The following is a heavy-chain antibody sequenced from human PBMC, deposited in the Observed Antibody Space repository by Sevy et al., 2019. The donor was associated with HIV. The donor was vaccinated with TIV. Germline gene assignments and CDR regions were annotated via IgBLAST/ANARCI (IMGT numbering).Heavy chain of an antibody. Sequence: GGSLRLSCAASGFTFSTFTMHWVRQAPGKGLEWVAVISYDGSNKYYADSVKGRFTISRDNSKNTLYLQMNSVRAEDTGVYYCARGFFDISGDTYAGHYWGQGTLVTVSS. D-gene: IGHD3-22*01. J-gene: IGHJ4*02. CDR3: ARGFFDISGDTYAGHY. V-gene: IGHV3-30-3*01. CDR2: ISYDGSNK. CDR1: GFTFSTFT.